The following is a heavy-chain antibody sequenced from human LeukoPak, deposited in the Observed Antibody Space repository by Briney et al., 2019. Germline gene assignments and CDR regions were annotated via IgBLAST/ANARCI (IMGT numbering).Heavy chain of an antibody. Sequence: SETLSLTCTVSGGSISSGGYYWSWIRQHPGKGLEWIGYIYYSGSTYYNPSLKSRVSISVDTSKNQFSLKLSSVTAADTAVYYCARAPQSGRYSGYDPPLNAFDIWGQGTMVTVSS. J-gene: IGHJ3*02. D-gene: IGHD5-12*01. CDR3: ARAPQSGRYSGYDPPLNAFDI. V-gene: IGHV4-31*03. CDR2: IYYSGST. CDR1: GGSISSGGYY.